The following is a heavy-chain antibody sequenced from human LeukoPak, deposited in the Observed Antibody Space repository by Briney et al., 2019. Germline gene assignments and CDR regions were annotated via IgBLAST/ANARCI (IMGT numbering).Heavy chain of an antibody. CDR3: ARPTLGYCSSTSCYQNYYYYMDV. J-gene: IGHJ6*03. Sequence: ETLSLTCAVSGYSISSGYYWGWIRQPPGKGLEWIGSIYHSGSTYYNPSLKSRVTISVDTSKNQFSLKLSSVTAADTAVYYCARPTLGYCSSTSCYQNYYYYMDVWGKGTTVTVSS. D-gene: IGHD2-2*01. V-gene: IGHV4-38-2*01. CDR2: IYHSGST. CDR1: GYSISSGYY.